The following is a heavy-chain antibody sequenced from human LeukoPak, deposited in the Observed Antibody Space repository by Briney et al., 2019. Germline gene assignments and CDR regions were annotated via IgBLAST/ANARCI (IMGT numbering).Heavy chain of an antibody. V-gene: IGHV3-30-3*01. J-gene: IGHJ3*02. CDR2: ISYDGSNK. D-gene: IGHD4-17*01. Sequence: GRSLRLSCAASGFTFSSYAMHWVRQAPGKGLEWVAVISYDGSNKYYADSVKGRFTISRDNSKNTLYLQMNSLRAEDTAVYYCARDATPRRGDYRGGAFDIWGQGTMVTVSS. CDR3: ARDATPRRGDYRGGAFDI. CDR1: GFTFSSYA.